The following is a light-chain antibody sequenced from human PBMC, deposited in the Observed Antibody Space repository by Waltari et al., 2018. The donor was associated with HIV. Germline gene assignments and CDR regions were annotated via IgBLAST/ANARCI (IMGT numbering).Light chain of an antibody. Sequence: QSVLTQPPSASGTPGQRFTISCSGSSPNIGSNTVNWYQQLPGTAPKLLIYSNNQRPSGVPDRFSGSKSGTSASLAISGLQSEDEADYYCAAWDDSLNGVVFGGGTKLTVL. V-gene: IGLV1-44*01. J-gene: IGLJ2*01. CDR1: SPNIGSNT. CDR3: AAWDDSLNGVV. CDR2: SNN.